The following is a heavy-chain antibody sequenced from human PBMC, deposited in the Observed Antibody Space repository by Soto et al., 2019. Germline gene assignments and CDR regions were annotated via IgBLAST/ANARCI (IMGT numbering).Heavy chain of an antibody. CDR3: ARGPYSSSSGDWFDP. V-gene: IGHV4-38-2*01. D-gene: IGHD6-6*01. J-gene: IGHJ5*02. CDR1: GYSISSGYY. Sequence: SETLSLTCAVSGYSISSGYYWGWIRLPPGKGLEWIGSIYHSGSTYYNPSLKSRVTISVDTSKNQFSLKLSSVTAADTAVYYCARGPYSSSSGDWFDPWGQGTLVTVSS. CDR2: IYHSGST.